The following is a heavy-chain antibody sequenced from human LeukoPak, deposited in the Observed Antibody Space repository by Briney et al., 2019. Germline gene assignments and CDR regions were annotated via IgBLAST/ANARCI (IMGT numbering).Heavy chain of an antibody. CDR2: IYYSGST. CDR1: GGSIRGYY. CDR3: ARDREDDSSGYYPTGPFDY. D-gene: IGHD3-22*01. V-gene: IGHV4-59*12. J-gene: IGHJ4*02. Sequence: PSETLSLTCNVSGGSIRGYYWSWIRQPPGKGLEWIGNIYYSGSTYYNPSLKSRVTISVDTSKNQFSLKLSSVTAADTAVYYCARDREDDSSGYYPTGPFDYWGQGTLVTVSS.